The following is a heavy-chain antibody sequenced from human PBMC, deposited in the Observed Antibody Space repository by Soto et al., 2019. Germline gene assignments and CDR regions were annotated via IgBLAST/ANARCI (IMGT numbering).Heavy chain of an antibody. V-gene: IGHV3-23*01. CDR2: ISGSGGST. Sequence: AGGSLRLSCAASGFTFSSYAMSWVRQAPGKGLEWVSAISGSGGSTYYADSVKGRFTISRDNSKNTLYLQMNSLRAEDTAVYYCAKGDDFWSGYCGYWGQGTLVTVSS. CDR1: GFTFSSYA. J-gene: IGHJ4*02. CDR3: AKGDDFWSGYCGY. D-gene: IGHD3-3*01.